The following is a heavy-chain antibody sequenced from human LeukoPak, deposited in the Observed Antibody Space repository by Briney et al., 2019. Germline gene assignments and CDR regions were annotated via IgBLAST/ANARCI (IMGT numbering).Heavy chain of an antibody. V-gene: IGHV4-61*01. D-gene: IGHD6-13*01. Sequence: SETLSLTCTVSGGSVSSGSYYWSWIRQPPGKGLEWIGYIYYSGSTNYNPSLKSRVTISVDTSKNQFSLKLSSATAADTAVYYCARGVYDGFDYWGQGTLVTVSS. J-gene: IGHJ4*02. CDR1: GGSVSSGSYY. CDR3: ARGVYDGFDY. CDR2: IYYSGST.